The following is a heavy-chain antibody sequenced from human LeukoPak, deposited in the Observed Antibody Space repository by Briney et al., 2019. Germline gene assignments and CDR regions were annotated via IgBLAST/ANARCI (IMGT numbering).Heavy chain of an antibody. D-gene: IGHD3-22*01. CDR3: ARSQFDSSGYDNWFDP. CDR2: INPSGGST. V-gene: IGHV1-46*01. Sequence: ASVKVSCKASGYTYTSYYMHWVRQAPGQGLEWMGIINPSGGSTSYAQKFQGRVTMTRDTSTSTVYMELSSLRSEDTAVYYCARSQFDSSGYDNWFDPWGQRTLVTVSS. J-gene: IGHJ5*02. CDR1: GYTYTSYY.